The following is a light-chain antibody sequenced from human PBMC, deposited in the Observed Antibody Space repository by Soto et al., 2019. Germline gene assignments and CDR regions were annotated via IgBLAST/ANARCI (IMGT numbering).Light chain of an antibody. CDR2: GAS. Sequence: EIVMTQSPATLSVSPGARATLSGRASQSVSSNLAWYQQKPGQAPRLLIYGASTRATGIPARFSGSGSGTEFTLTINSLQSEDSAVYYCQQHNQWPITFGQGTRLEI. V-gene: IGKV3-15*01. CDR1: QSVSSN. J-gene: IGKJ5*01. CDR3: QQHNQWPIT.